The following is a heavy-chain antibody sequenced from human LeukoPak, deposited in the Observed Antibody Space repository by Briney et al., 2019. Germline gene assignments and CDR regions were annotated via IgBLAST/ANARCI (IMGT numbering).Heavy chain of an antibody. V-gene: IGHV1-46*01. CDR2: INPSGGST. CDR1: GYTFTSYY. D-gene: IGHD6-13*01. CDR3: AKQGIAAPALDY. Sequence: ASVKVSCKASGYTFTSYYMHCVRQAPGQGLEWMGIINPSGGSTSYAQKFQGRVTMTRDTSTSTVYMELSSLRSEDTAVYYCAKQGIAAPALDYWGQGTLVTVSS. J-gene: IGHJ4*02.